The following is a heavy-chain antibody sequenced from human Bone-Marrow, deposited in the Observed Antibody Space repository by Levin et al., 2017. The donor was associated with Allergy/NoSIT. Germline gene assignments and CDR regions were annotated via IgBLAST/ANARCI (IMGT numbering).Heavy chain of an antibody. CDR3: ARLPGYGDYGITAFDI. V-gene: IGHV5-51*01. CDR2: IYPGDSDT. CDR1: GYSFTSYW. D-gene: IGHD4-17*01. Sequence: RGESLKISCKGSGYSFTSYWIGWVRQMPGKGLEWMGIIYPGDSDTRYSPSFQGQVTISADKSISTAYLQWSSLKASDTAMYYCARLPGYGDYGITAFDIWGQGTMVTVSS. J-gene: IGHJ3*02.